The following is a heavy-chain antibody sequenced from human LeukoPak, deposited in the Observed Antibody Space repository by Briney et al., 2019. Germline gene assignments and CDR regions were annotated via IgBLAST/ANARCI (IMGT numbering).Heavy chain of an antibody. CDR1: GFTFSSYG. J-gene: IGHJ4*02. D-gene: IGHD3-10*01. Sequence: GRSLRLSCAASGFTFSSYGMLWVRQAPGKGLEWVAVISYYGSNKYYADSVKGRFTISRDNSKNTLYLQMNSLRAEDTAVYYCAKGALLWFGELLSHFDYWRQGTLVTVSS. CDR3: AKGALLWFGELLSHFDY. CDR2: ISYYGSNK. V-gene: IGHV3-30*18.